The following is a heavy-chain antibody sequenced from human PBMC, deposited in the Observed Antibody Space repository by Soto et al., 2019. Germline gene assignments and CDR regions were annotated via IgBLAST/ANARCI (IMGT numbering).Heavy chain of an antibody. CDR1: GGSINSSSYF. J-gene: IGHJ5*02. V-gene: IGHV4-39*01. CDR3: ARSPSLAARTNWFDP. D-gene: IGHD6-6*01. Sequence: SETLSLTXSVSGGSINSSSYFWGWVRQPPGKGLEWIGSIYYSGSTYYNPSLRSRVTISVDTSKNQFSLKLSSVTAADTAVYYCARSPSLAARTNWFDPWGQGTLVTVSS. CDR2: IYYSGST.